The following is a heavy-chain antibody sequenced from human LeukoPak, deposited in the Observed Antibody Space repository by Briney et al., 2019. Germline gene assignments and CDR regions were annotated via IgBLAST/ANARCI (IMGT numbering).Heavy chain of an antibody. V-gene: IGHV4-59*08. Sequence: SETLSLPCTVSGGSISSYYWSWIRQPPGKGLEWIGYIYYSGNTNYNPSLKSRVTISVDTSKNQFSLKLSSVTAADTAVYYCARLGHYYDSSGYPNWFDPWGQGTLVTVSS. D-gene: IGHD3-22*01. CDR1: GGSISSYY. CDR3: ARLGHYYDSSGYPNWFDP. J-gene: IGHJ5*02. CDR2: IYYSGNT.